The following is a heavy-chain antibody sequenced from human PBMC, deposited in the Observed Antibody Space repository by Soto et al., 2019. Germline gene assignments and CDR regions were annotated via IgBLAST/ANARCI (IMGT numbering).Heavy chain of an antibody. Sequence: QVQLVQSGAEVKKPGSSVKVSCKASGGTFSSYAISWVRQAPGQVLEWMGGIIPIFGTANYAQKFQGRVTITADKSTSTAYLELSSLRSEDTAVYYCARVSSGGSHNWFDPWGQGTMVTVSS. CDR1: GGTFSSYA. CDR2: IIPIFGTA. J-gene: IGHJ5*02. D-gene: IGHD2-15*01. CDR3: ARVSSGGSHNWFDP. V-gene: IGHV1-69*06.